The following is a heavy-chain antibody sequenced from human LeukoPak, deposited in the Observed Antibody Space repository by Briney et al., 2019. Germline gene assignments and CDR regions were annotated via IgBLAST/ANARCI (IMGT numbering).Heavy chain of an antibody. CDR3: ARVIPLLWFGESDY. D-gene: IGHD3-10*01. Sequence: SGGSLRLSCAASGFTFSSYWMSWVRQAPGKGLEWVANIKKDGSEKYYVDSVKGRFTISRDNAKNSLYLQMNSLRAEDTAVYYCARVIPLLWFGESDYWGQGTLVTVSS. CDR1: GFTFSSYW. CDR2: IKKDGSEK. J-gene: IGHJ4*02. V-gene: IGHV3-7*01.